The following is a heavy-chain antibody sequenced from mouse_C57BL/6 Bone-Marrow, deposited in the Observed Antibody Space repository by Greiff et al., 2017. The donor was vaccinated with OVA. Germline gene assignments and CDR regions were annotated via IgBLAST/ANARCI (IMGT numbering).Heavy chain of an antibody. V-gene: IGHV7-1*01. CDR3: ARDADSSGYVWFAY. CDR1: GFTFSDFY. D-gene: IGHD3-2*02. J-gene: IGHJ3*01. CDR2: SRNKANDYTT. Sequence: EVKLMESGGGLVQSGRSLRLSCATSGFTFSDFYMEWVRQAPGKGLEWIAASRNKANDYTTEYSASVKGRFIVSRDTSQSILYLQMNALRAEDTAIYYCARDADSSGYVWFAYWGQGTLVTVSA.